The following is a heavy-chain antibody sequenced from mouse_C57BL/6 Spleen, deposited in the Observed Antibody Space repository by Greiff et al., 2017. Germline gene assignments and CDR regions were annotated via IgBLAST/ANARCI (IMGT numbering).Heavy chain of an antibody. CDR1: GFTFSSYG. CDR3: ARQNYSNFYYFDC. CDR2: ISSGGSYT. D-gene: IGHD2-5*01. Sequence: EVKLMESGGDLVKPGGSLKLSCAASGFTFSSYGMSWVRQTPDKRLEWVATISSGGSYTYYPDSVKGRFTISRDNAKNTLYLQMSSLKTEDTAMYYCARQNYSNFYYFDCWGQGTTLTVSS. V-gene: IGHV5-6*01. J-gene: IGHJ2*01.